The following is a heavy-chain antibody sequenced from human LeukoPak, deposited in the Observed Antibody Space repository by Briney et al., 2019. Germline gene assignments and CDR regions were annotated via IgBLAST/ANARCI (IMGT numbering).Heavy chain of an antibody. CDR1: GYTFTGYY. CDR3: ARDHNPYIPIDKFDTYNWFDP. D-gene: IGHD3-9*01. CDR2: INPNSGGT. Sequence: ASVKVSCKASGYTFTGYYMQWVRQAPGQGLEWMGRINPNSGGTNYAQKFQGRVTMTRDTSISTAYMELSRLRSDDTAVYYCARDHNPYIPIDKFDTYNWFDPWGQGTLVTVSS. V-gene: IGHV1-2*06. J-gene: IGHJ5*02.